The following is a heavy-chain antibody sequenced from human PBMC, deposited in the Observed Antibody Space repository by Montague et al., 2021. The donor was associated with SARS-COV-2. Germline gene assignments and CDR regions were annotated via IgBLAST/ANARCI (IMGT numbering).Heavy chain of an antibody. J-gene: IGHJ6*02. CDR1: GGSISSSSYY. CDR2: IYYSGST. Sequence: SETLSLTCTVSGGSISSSSYYWGWIRQPPGKGLEWIGSIYYSGSTYCNPSLKSRVTISVDTSKNQFSLKLSSVTAAGTAVYYCARDLDSFYGMDVWGQGTTVTVSS. CDR3: ARDLDSFYGMDV. V-gene: IGHV4-39*07.